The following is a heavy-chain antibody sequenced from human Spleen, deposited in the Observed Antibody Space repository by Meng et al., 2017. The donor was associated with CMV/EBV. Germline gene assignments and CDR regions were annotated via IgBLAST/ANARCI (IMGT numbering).Heavy chain of an antibody. CDR3: ARDRGGQLVQGWFDP. CDR2: LYYSGST. CDR1: GGSISSSSYY. J-gene: IGHJ5*02. V-gene: IGHV4-39*07. Sequence: SETLSLTCTVSGGSISSSSYYWGWIRQPPGKGLEWIGSLYYSGSTSYNPSLKSRVSISVDTSKKQFSLKLRSVTAADTAVYYCARDRGGQLVQGWFDPWGQGTLVTVSS. D-gene: IGHD6-6*01.